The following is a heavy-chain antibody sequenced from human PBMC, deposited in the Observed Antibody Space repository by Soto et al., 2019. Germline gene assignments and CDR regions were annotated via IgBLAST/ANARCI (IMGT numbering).Heavy chain of an antibody. V-gene: IGHV4-34*01. Sequence: ETLSLTCAVYGGSFSGYYWSWIRQPPGKGLEWIGEINHSGSTNYNPSLKSRVTISVDTSKNQFSLKLSSVTAADTAVYYCARESAHYDFWSGYYSGYGMDVWGQGTTVTVSS. CDR3: ARESAHYDFWSGYYSGYGMDV. J-gene: IGHJ6*02. CDR2: INHSGST. CDR1: GGSFSGYY. D-gene: IGHD3-3*01.